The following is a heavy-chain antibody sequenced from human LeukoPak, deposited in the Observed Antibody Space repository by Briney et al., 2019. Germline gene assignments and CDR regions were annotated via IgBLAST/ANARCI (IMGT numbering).Heavy chain of an antibody. CDR2: VFSTGDT. CDR1: GGSISYYY. D-gene: IGHD5-12*01. CDR3: ARDVSGSDYAGGEAFDI. Sequence: SETLSLTCTVSGGSISYYYWNWIRQPPGKGLEWMGFVFSTGDTDYNPSLKSRVAISVDTSKNQVSLKLNSVTAADTAVYYCARDVSGSDYAGGEAFDIWGQGTMVTVSS. V-gene: IGHV4-59*01. J-gene: IGHJ3*02.